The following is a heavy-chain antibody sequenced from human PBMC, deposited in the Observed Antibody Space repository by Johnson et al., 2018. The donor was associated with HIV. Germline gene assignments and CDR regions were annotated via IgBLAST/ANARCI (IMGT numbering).Heavy chain of an antibody. D-gene: IGHD3-9*01. V-gene: IGHV3-11*04. CDR3: ARDIHVLRYSADAFDI. J-gene: IGHJ3*02. CDR2: ISSSASTI. Sequence: QVQLVESGGGLVKPGGSLRLSCAASGFTFSDYYMSWIRQPPGKGLEWVSYISSSASTIYYADSVRGRFAISRDNVKNSLYLQMNSLRAEDTAVYYCARDIHVLRYSADAFDIWGQGTMVTVSS. CDR1: GFTFSDYY.